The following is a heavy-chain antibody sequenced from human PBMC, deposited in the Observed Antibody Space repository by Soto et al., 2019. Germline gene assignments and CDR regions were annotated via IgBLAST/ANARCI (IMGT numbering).Heavy chain of an antibody. J-gene: IGHJ4*02. CDR1: GFTFSSYW. CDR2: IHNESEK. Sequence: EVQLVESGGGLVQPGGSLRLSCAASGFTFSSYWMSWVRQAPGRGLEWVANIHNESEKNYVDSVKGRFTISRDNAKNSLYLQMNNLRVGDTAVYYCARDGMYDYGSRMRWGQGTLVTVSS. D-gene: IGHD3-10*01. CDR3: ARDGMYDYGSRMR. V-gene: IGHV3-7*03.